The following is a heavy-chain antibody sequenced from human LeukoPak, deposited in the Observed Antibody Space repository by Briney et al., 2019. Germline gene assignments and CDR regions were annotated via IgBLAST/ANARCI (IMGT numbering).Heavy chain of an antibody. Sequence: GGSLRLSCAASGFTFDDYGMHWVRQAPGKGLEWVSGISWNSGNIDYADSVKGRFTISGDNAKNSLYPQMNSLRPEDTALYYCVKALAPGLATPVTYYFDHWGQGTLVTVSS. CDR2: ISWNSGNI. CDR3: VKALAPGLATPVTYYFDH. J-gene: IGHJ4*02. V-gene: IGHV3-9*01. CDR1: GFTFDDYG. D-gene: IGHD6-13*01.